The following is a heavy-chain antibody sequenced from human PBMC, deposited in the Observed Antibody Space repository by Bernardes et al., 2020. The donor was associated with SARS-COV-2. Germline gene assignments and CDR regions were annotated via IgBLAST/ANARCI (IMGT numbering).Heavy chain of an antibody. CDR1: GFPFSESW. Sequence: GGSLRLSCAVSGFPFSESWMTWVRQAPGKGLEWLANIQEDGSTENYVDFVKGRFTISRDNGKSSLYLQMNSLRPDDTAVYYCARDRAFSTFDLWGQGTLVTVSS. CDR2: IQEDGSTE. J-gene: IGHJ4*02. V-gene: IGHV3-7*04. D-gene: IGHD3-10*01. CDR3: ARDRAFSTFDL.